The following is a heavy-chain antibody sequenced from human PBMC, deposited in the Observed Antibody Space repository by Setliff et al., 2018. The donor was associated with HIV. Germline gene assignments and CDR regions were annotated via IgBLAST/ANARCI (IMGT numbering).Heavy chain of an antibody. Sequence: GASVKVSCKASGYTFTSYYMHWVRQAPGQGLEWMGIIYPSDGRTTYAQEFQGRVTMTRDTSTSTVYMELSSLRSEDTAVYYCAREPSGSGNYFYFDYWGQGTQVTVSS. CDR2: IYPSDGRT. V-gene: IGHV1-46*01. CDR1: GYTFTSYY. D-gene: IGHD1-26*01. J-gene: IGHJ4*02. CDR3: AREPSGSGNYFYFDY.